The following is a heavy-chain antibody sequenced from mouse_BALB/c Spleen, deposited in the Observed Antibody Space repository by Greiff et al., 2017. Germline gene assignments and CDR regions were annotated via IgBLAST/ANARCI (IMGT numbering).Heavy chain of an antibody. J-gene: IGHJ1*01. CDR2: ISYDGSN. V-gene: IGHV3-6*02. CDR3: ARGLYFDV. CDR1: GYSITSGYY. Sequence: DVQLQESGPGLVKPSQSLSLTCSVTGYSITSGYYWNWIRQFPGNKLEWMGYISYDGSNNYNPSLKNRISITRDTSKNQFFLKLNSVTTEDTATYYCARGLYFDVWGAGTTVTVSS.